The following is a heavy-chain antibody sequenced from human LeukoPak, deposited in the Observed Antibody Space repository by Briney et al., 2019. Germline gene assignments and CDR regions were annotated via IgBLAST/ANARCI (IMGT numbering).Heavy chain of an antibody. CDR3: ARDLNSGSYPFDY. V-gene: IGHV3-7*01. D-gene: IGHD1-26*01. CDR1: GFTFNKYW. CDR2: IKQDGSEK. J-gene: IGHJ4*02. Sequence: GGSLRLSCAASGFTFNKYWLTWVRQAPGKGLEWVANIKQDGSEKYYVDSVKGRFTISRDNAKNSLYLQMNSLRAEDTAVYYCARDLNSGSYPFDYWGQGTLVTVSS.